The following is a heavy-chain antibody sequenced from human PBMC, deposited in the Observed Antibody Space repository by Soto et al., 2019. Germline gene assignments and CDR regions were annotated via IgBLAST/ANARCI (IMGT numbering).Heavy chain of an antibody. CDR3: ERGYCGGGGCYLHRDAFDV. J-gene: IGHJ3*01. Sequence: EVQLVESGGGLVVPGGSLSLSCVASGFTFSSYHMSWVRQAPGKGLEWVSSVNPLSTHIYYADSVRDRFAISRDHSKNSLYLQTNSLRIEVAAVYYCERGYCGGGGCYLHRDAFDVWGQGTLVTVSS. V-gene: IGHV3-21*01. D-gene: IGHD2-15*01. CDR2: VNPLSTHI. CDR1: GFTFSSYH.